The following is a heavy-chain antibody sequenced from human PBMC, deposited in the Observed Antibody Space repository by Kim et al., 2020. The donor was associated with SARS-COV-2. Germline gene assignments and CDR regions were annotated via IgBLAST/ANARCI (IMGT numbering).Heavy chain of an antibody. CDR3: ARSPSGYGGNFDLLPPFDP. CDR2: IYCSGST. CDR1: GGSVSSGSYY. D-gene: IGHD2-21*02. J-gene: IGHJ5*02. Sequence: ETLSLTCTVSGGSVSSGSYYWSWIRQPPGKGLEWIGYIYCSGSTNYNPSLKSRVTISVDTSKNQFSLKLSSVTAADTAVYYCARSPSGYGGNFDLLPPFDPWGQGTLVTVSS. V-gene: IGHV4-61*01.